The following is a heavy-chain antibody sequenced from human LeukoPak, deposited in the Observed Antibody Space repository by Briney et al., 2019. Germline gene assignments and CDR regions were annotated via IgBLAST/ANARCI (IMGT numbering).Heavy chain of an antibody. D-gene: IGHD3-22*01. CDR3: TKTTTGYSSGQYPGWPADH. J-gene: IGHJ4*02. Sequence: GGSLRLSCTASGFTFNNYAMYWVRQAPRKGLEWVAGIFGRGGGAHYADAVKGRVTISRDNSENTVYLQMDSLRGEDTAVYYCTKTTTGYSSGQYPGWPADHWGQGALVTVSS. CDR2: IFGRGGGA. V-gene: IGHV3-23*01. CDR1: GFTFNNYA.